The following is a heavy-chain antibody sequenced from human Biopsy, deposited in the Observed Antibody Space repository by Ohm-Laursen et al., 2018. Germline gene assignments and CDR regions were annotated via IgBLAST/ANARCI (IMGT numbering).Heavy chain of an antibody. CDR1: GGTYSGYY. D-gene: IGHD2-2*01. V-gene: IGHV4-34*01. CDR3: ARFIVPSLHCSNGVCPIRWFDP. Sequence: SDTLSLTCAVYGGTYSGYYWSWIRQPPGKGLEWIGEVHHDGRANYNPSLKSRVTISGDMSKKQFSLKLIGVTAADTAVYYCARFIVPSLHCSNGVCPIRWFDPWGQGTLVTVFS. J-gene: IGHJ5*02. CDR2: VHHDGRA.